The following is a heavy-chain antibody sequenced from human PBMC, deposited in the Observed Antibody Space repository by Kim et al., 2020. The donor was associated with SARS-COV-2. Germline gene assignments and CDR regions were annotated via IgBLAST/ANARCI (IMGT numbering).Heavy chain of an antibody. CDR2: ISGSGGST. Sequence: GGSLRLSCAASGFTFSSYAMSWVRQAPGKGLEWVSAISGSGGSTYYADSVKGRFTISRDNSKNTLYLQMNSLRAEDTAVYYCAKTLGVVNYYYYYYMDVWGKGTTVTVSS. V-gene: IGHV3-23*01. D-gene: IGHD3-3*01. CDR1: GFTFSSYA. J-gene: IGHJ6*03. CDR3: AKTLGVVNYYYYYYMDV.